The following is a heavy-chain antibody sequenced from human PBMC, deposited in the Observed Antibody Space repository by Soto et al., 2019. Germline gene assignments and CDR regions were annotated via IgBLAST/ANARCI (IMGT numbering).Heavy chain of an antibody. CDR2: IIPILGIA. J-gene: IGHJ4*02. CDR1: GGTFSSYT. V-gene: IGHV1-69*02. CDR3: ARVLNVYASIGYPIDY. D-gene: IGHD3-22*01. Sequence: QVQLVQSGAEVKKPGSSVKVSCKASGGTFSSYTISWVRQAPGQGLEWMGRIIPILGIANYAQKFQGRVTITADKSTSIAFMELSSLRSEDTAVYYLARVLNVYASIGYPIDYWGQGTLVTVSS.